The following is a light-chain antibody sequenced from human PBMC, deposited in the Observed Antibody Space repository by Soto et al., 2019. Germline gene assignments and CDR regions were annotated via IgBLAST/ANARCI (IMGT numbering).Light chain of an antibody. Sequence: DIQITHSPSSVSASVGDRFTITCRASQNINNYLNWYQQKPGKAPKLLIYAASSLQSGVPSRFSGSGSGTDFTLTISSLQPEDFATYYCQQSYSNPLFGGGTKVDIK. CDR2: AAS. CDR3: QQSYSNPL. V-gene: IGKV1-39*01. CDR1: QNINNY. J-gene: IGKJ4*01.